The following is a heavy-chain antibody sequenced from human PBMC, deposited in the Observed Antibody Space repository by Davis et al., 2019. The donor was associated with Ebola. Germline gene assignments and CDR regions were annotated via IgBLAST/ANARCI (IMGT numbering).Heavy chain of an antibody. CDR1: GFTFSSYA. Sequence: GESLKISCAASGFTFSSYAMHWVRQAPGKGLEWVAVISYDGSNKYYADSVKGRFTISRDNSKNTLYLQMNSLRAEDTAVYYCTIFGVGFDYWGQGTLVTVSS. J-gene: IGHJ4*02. D-gene: IGHD3-3*01. V-gene: IGHV3-30-3*01. CDR3: TIFGVGFDY. CDR2: ISYDGSNK.